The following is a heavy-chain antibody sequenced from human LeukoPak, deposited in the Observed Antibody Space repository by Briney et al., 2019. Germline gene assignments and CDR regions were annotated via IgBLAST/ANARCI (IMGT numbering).Heavy chain of an antibody. CDR1: GVTFSSYW. CDR3: ARDPNYCGDDCYLFDY. D-gene: IGHD2-21*02. CDR2: INSDGSST. J-gene: IGHJ4*02. Sequence: GGSLRLSCAASGVTFSSYWMHWVRQAPGKGLVWVSRINSDGSSTSYADSVKGRFTISRDNAKNTLYLQMNSLRAEDTAVYYCARDPNYCGDDCYLFDYWGQGTLVTVSS. V-gene: IGHV3-74*01.